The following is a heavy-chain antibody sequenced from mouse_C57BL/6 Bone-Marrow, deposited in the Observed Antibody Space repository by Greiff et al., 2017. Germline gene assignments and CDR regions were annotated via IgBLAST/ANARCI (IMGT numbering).Heavy chain of an antibody. J-gene: IGHJ3*01. CDR1: GYTFTSYG. CDR2: IYPRSGNT. V-gene: IGHV1-81*01. CDR3: ARDITTVARFAY. D-gene: IGHD1-1*01. Sequence: VHLVESGAELARPGASVKLSCKASGYTFTSYGISWVKQRTGQGLEWIGEIYPRSGNTYYNEKFKGKATLTADKSSSTAYMELRSLTSEDSAVXFCARDITTVARFAYWGQGTLVTVSA.